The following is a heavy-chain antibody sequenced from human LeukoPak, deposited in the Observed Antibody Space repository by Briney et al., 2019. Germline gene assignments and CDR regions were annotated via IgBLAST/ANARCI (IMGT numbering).Heavy chain of an antibody. CDR2: VANDGNDK. Sequence: PGGSLRLSCAASGFTFNNYGMHWVRQAPGKGLEWVAVVANDGNDKRYADSVKGRSTISRDNSKYTLYLQMNSLRAEDTAVYYCAKDGTFGAATYYFDYWGQGTLVTVSS. CDR3: AKDGTFGAATYYFDY. D-gene: IGHD3-3*01. J-gene: IGHJ4*02. V-gene: IGHV3-30*18. CDR1: GFTFNNYG.